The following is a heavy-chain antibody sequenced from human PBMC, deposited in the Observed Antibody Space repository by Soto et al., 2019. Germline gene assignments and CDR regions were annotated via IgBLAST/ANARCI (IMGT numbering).Heavy chain of an antibody. CDR2: IYYTGST. J-gene: IGHJ5*01. Sequence: TLSLTCTVSGGSISSYYWNWIRQSPGRGLEWIGFIYYTGSTNYNPSLKSRVTMSIDTSKNQFSLKLSSVTAADTAVYYCVTKGLRFVDNYFASWGQGSLVTVSS. V-gene: IGHV4-59*01. CDR1: GGSISSYY. D-gene: IGHD5-12*01. CDR3: VTKGLRFVDNYFAS.